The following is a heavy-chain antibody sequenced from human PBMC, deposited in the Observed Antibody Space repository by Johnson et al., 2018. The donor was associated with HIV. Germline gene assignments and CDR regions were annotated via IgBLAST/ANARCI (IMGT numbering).Heavy chain of an antibody. J-gene: IGHJ3*02. Sequence: VQLVESGGGLVQPGRSLRLSCAASGFTFSDYYMSWIRQAPGKGLEWVSYISSSGSTIYYADSVKGRFTISRDNTKNSLYLQMNSLRAEDTAVYYCAREEVTIFGVAYDAFDIWGQGTMVTVSS. CDR2: ISSSGSTI. CDR3: AREEVTIFGVAYDAFDI. D-gene: IGHD3-3*01. CDR1: GFTFSDYY. V-gene: IGHV3-11*04.